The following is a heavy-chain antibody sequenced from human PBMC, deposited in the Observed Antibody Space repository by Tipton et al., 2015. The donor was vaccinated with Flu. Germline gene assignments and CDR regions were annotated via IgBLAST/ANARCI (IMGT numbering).Heavy chain of an antibody. CDR3: ARDRYDSSGFVDY. Sequence: TLSLTCTVSGGSISSSSYYWGWIRQPAGKGLEWIGRIYTTGSTNYNPSLQSRVTMSLDTSKNQFSLKLSSVTAADTAVYYCARDRYDSSGFVDYWGQGTLVTVSS. V-gene: IGHV4-61*02. CDR1: GGSISSSSYY. D-gene: IGHD3-22*01. J-gene: IGHJ4*02. CDR2: IYTTGST.